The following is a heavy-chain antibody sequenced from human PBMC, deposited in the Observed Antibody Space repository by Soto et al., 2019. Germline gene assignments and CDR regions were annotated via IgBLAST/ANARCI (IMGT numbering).Heavy chain of an antibody. CDR3: ASGGGYQLYYYYMDV. CDR1: GFTVSSNY. Sequence: GGSLRLSCAASGFTVSSNYMSWVRQAPGKGLEWVSVIYSGGSTYYADSVKGRFTISRDNSKNTLYLQMNSLRAEDTALYYCASGGGYQLYYYYMDVWAKGPRSPSP. J-gene: IGHJ6*03. D-gene: IGHD2-2*01. CDR2: IYSGGST. V-gene: IGHV3-66*01.